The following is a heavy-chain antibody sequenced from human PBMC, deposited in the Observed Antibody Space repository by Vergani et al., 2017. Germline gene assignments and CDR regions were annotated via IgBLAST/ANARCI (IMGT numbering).Heavy chain of an antibody. Sequence: QLQLQESGPGLVKPSETLSLTCTVSGGSISSSSYYWGWIRQPPGKGLEWIGGIYYSGSTYYNPSLKSRVTISVDTSKNQFSLKLSSVTAADTAVYYCARRGPVAVAVPFDYWGQGTLVTVSS. D-gene: IGHD6-19*01. V-gene: IGHV4-39*01. CDR1: GGSISSSSYY. J-gene: IGHJ4*02. CDR3: ARRGPVAVAVPFDY. CDR2: IYYSGST.